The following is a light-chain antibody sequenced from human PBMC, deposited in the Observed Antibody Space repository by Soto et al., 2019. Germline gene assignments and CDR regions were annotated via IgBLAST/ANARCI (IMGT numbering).Light chain of an antibody. CDR3: MQALQTPPT. CDR1: QSLLHSNGYNY. CDR2: LGS. Sequence: DIVMTQSPLSLPVTPGEPASISCRSSQSLLHSNGYNYLDWYLQKPGQSPQLLIYLGSNWASGVPDRFSGSGSGTDFTLKISGVEAEDVGVYYCMQALQTPPTFGGGTKVDIK. V-gene: IGKV2-28*01. J-gene: IGKJ4*01.